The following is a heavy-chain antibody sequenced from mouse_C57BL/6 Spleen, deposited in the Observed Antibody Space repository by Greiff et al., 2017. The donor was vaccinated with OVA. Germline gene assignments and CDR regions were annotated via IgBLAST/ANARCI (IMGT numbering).Heavy chain of an antibody. CDR3: ARRRDYYGSSLLFDY. CDR2: IYPRDGST. CDR1: GYTFTDHT. D-gene: IGHD1-1*01. Sequence: QVQLQQSDAELVKPGASVKISCKVSGYTFTDHTIHWMKQRPEQGLEWIGYIYPRDGSTKYNEKFKGKATLTADKSSSTAYMQLNSLTSEDSAVYYCARRRDYYGSSLLFDYWGQGTTLTVSS. J-gene: IGHJ2*01. V-gene: IGHV1-78*01.